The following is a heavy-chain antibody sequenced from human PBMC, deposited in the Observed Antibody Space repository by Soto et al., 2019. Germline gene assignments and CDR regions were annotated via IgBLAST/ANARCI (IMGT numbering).Heavy chain of an antibody. CDR3: ARGGPPWIQLEDYYYGMDV. CDR2: ISAYNVNT. V-gene: IGHV1-18*01. J-gene: IGHJ6*02. CDR1: GYTFTSYG. D-gene: IGHD5-18*01. Sequence: QVQLVQSGAEVKKPGASVKVSCKASGYTFTSYGISWVRQAPGQGLEWIGWISAYNVNTNYAQKLQGRVTITTDTSTSTAYMELRSLRSDDTAVYYCARGGPPWIQLEDYYYGMDVWGQGTTVTVSS.